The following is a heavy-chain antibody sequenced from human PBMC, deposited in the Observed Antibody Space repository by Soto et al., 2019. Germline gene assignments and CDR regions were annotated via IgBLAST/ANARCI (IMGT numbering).Heavy chain of an antibody. V-gene: IGHV3-11*01. CDR2: SSSSGTTT. J-gene: IGHJ4*02. Sequence: PAGSLTLSCAASGFSISDDYDSWIRQQPGEGLEGVTCSSSSGTTTHYAHSLKSRFTISKDNAKNSLYLQMNGLRAEDTAVYYCARVRGDSSGSYYFDYWGQGTLVTVSS. CDR1: GFSISDDY. CDR3: ARVRGDSSGSYYFDY. D-gene: IGHD3-22*01.